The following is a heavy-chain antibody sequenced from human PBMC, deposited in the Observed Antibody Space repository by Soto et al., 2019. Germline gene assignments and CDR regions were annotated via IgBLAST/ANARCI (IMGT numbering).Heavy chain of an antibody. J-gene: IGHJ5*01. D-gene: IGHD3-10*02. Sequence: QVQLQESGPGLVKPSETLSLTCTVSGGSISSYYWSWIRQPPGKGLEWIGFIFYSGSTSYNPSLMSRVTLSIYTSESQFSLKLNSVTAADTAVYYCASMIGDPVLSFDSWGQGTLVAVSS. CDR1: GGSISSYY. CDR2: IFYSGST. CDR3: ASMIGDPVLSFDS. V-gene: IGHV4-59*01.